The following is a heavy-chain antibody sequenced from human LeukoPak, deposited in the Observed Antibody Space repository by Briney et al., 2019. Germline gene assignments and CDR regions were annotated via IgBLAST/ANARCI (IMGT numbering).Heavy chain of an antibody. V-gene: IGHV3-48*03. Sequence: GGSLRLSCAASGFTFSSYEMNWVRQAPGKGLEWVSYISSSGSTIYYADSVQGRFTISRDNAKNSLYLQMNSLRAEDTAVYYCARGEVERQQDYSFDYWRQGTLFTVSS. CDR2: ISSSGSTI. CDR3: ARGEVERQQDYSFDY. CDR1: GFTFSSYE. D-gene: IGHD6-13*01. J-gene: IGHJ4*02.